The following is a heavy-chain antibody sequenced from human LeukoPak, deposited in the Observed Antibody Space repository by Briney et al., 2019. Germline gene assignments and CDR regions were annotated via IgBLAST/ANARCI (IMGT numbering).Heavy chain of an antibody. V-gene: IGHV3-48*03. CDR3: ARAGTFGGDDY. D-gene: IGHD3-10*01. J-gene: IGHJ4*02. CDR1: GFTFSSYE. CDR2: ISSSGSTI. Sequence: GGSLRLSCAASGFTFSSYEMNWVRQAPGKGLEWVSYISSSGSTIYYADSVKGRFTISRDNAKNSLYLQMNSLRAEDTAVYFCARAGTFGGDDYWGQGTLVTVSS.